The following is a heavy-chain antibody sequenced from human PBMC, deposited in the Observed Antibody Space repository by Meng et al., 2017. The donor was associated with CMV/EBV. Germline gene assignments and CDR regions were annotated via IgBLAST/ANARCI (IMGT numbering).Heavy chain of an antibody. V-gene: IGHV3-21*01. CDR3: ANLVVPAANPSYYYYGMDV. CDR1: RFTFSSYS. D-gene: IGHD2-2*01. Sequence: GGSLRLSCAASRFTFSSYSMNWVRQAPGKGLEWVSSISSSSSYIYYADSVKGRFTISRDNAKNSLYLQMNSLRAEDTAVYYCANLVVPAANPSYYYYGMDVWGQGTTVTVSS. CDR2: ISSSSSYI. J-gene: IGHJ6*02.